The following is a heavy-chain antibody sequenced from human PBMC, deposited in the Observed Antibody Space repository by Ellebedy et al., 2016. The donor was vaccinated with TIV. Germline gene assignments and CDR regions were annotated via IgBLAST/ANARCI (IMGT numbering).Heavy chain of an antibody. V-gene: IGHV4-39*07. CDR3: ASALGYCSGGSCYEVRLDY. J-gene: IGHJ4*02. D-gene: IGHD2-15*01. CDR2: IYYSGST. Sequence: MPSETLSLTCTVSGGSISSSNYYWGWIRQPPGKGLEWLGSIYYSGSTNYNPSLKSRVTLSVDTSKNQFSLKLSSVTAADTAVYYCASALGYCSGGSCYEVRLDYWGQGTLVTVSS. CDR1: GGSISSSNYY.